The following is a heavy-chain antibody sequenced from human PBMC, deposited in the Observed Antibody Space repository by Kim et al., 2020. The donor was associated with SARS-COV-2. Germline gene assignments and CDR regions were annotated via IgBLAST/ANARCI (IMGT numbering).Heavy chain of an antibody. CDR2: IYYSGST. CDR1: GGSISSYY. D-gene: IGHD3-10*01. V-gene: IGHV4-59*01. CDR3: ARDSLDITMVRGVPYYYYYGMDV. J-gene: IGHJ6*02. Sequence: SETLSLTCTVSGGSISSYYWSWIRQPPGKGLEWIGYIYYSGSTNYNPSLKSRVTIPVDTSKNQFSLKLSSVTAADTAVYYCARDSLDITMVRGVPYYYYYGMDVWGQGTTVTVSS.